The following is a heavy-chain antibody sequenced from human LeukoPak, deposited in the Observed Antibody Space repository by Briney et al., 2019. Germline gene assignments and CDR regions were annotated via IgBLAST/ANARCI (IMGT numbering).Heavy chain of an antibody. Sequence: PGGSLRLSCAASGFTISSYGMHWVRQAPGKGLEWVAFMRFDGSSTYYADSVKGRFTISRDISKNTLYLQMNSLRAEDTAVYYCASGGRGARKYYSDPFDYWGQGTLVTVSS. V-gene: IGHV3-30*02. D-gene: IGHD3-10*01. CDR3: ASGGRGARKYYSDPFDY. CDR1: GFTISSYG. CDR2: MRFDGSST. J-gene: IGHJ4*02.